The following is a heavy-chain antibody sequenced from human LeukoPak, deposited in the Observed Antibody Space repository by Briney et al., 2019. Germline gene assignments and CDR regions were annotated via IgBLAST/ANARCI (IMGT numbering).Heavy chain of an antibody. D-gene: IGHD7-27*01. Sequence: SVKVSCKASGFTFTSSAVQWVRQARGQRLEWIGWIVLGSGNTNYAQQFQERVTITRDLSTSSTYLELSSLRSEGTAVYYCAALAGVQGLAYDPRDYFDSWGQGTLVTVSS. CDR2: IVLGSGNT. CDR3: AALAGVQGLAYDPRDYFDS. V-gene: IGHV1-58*01. J-gene: IGHJ4*02. CDR1: GFTFTSSA.